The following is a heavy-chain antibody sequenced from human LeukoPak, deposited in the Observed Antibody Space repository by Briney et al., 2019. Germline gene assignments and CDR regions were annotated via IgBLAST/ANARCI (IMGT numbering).Heavy chain of an antibody. Sequence: GGSLLLSCAASGFIFSSYWMSWVRPAPGKGLEGVANIKQDGSEKYYVDSVKGRFTISRDNAKNSLYLQMNSLRAEDTAVYYCARDDFWSGYYRFSYFDYWGQGTLVTVSS. CDR1: GFIFSSYW. J-gene: IGHJ4*02. V-gene: IGHV3-7*03. CDR3: ARDDFWSGYYRFSYFDY. CDR2: IKQDGSEK. D-gene: IGHD3-3*01.